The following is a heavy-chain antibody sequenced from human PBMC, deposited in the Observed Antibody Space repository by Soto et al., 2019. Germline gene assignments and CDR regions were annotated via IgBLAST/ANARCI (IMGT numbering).Heavy chain of an antibody. CDR3: AKDAVYDDGVWLPDY. D-gene: IGHD4-17*01. J-gene: IGHJ4*02. CDR1: GFTFSTRA. CDR2: IVGSGDA. Sequence: GGSLRLSCVASGFTFSTRAMMWVRQAPGKGLEWVSGIVGSGDAFHADSAKGRFTISKDNSKNTLYLQMNGLRAEDTAVYFCAKDAVYDDGVWLPDYWGQGTLVTVSS. V-gene: IGHV3-23*01.